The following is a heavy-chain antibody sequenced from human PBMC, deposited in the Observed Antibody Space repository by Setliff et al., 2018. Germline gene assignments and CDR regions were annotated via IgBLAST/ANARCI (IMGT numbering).Heavy chain of an antibody. V-gene: IGHV1-24*01. CDR3: ATERLLDYYGSGSYPSFDY. CDR1: GYTLTELS. J-gene: IGHJ4*02. CDR2: FDPEDGET. Sequence: ASVKVSCKVSGYTLTELSMHWVRQAPGKGLEWMGGFDPEDGETIYAQKFQGRVTMTEDTSTDTAYMELSSLRSEDTAVYYCATERLLDYYGSGSYPSFDYWGQGTLVTVSS. D-gene: IGHD3-10*01.